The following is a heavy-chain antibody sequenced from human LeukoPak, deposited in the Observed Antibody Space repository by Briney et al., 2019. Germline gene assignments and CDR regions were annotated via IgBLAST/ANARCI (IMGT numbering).Heavy chain of an antibody. CDR1: GFTFSSYG. J-gene: IGHJ4*02. V-gene: IGHV3-23*01. Sequence: GGSLRLSCAASGFTFSSYGMSWVRQAPGKGLEWVSAISGSGDNTHYSDSVKGRFTISRDNSKNTLYLQMNSLRAEDTAVYYCAKDWEYDSSGYYFDYWGQGTLVTVSS. CDR2: ISGSGDNT. D-gene: IGHD3-22*01. CDR3: AKDWEYDSSGYYFDY.